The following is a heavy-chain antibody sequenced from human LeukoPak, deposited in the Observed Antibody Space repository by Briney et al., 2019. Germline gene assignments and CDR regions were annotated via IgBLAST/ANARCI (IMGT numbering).Heavy chain of an antibody. Sequence: PSETLSLTCTVAGGSISSYYWSWIRQPPGKGLEWIGYIYYSVSTNYNPPLKSRVTISVDTSKNQFSLKLSSVTAADTAVYYCARSISSSWPPFDPWGQGTLVTVSS. CDR2: IYYSVST. J-gene: IGHJ5*02. CDR3: ARSISSSWPPFDP. V-gene: IGHV4-59*01. CDR1: GGSISSYY. D-gene: IGHD6-13*01.